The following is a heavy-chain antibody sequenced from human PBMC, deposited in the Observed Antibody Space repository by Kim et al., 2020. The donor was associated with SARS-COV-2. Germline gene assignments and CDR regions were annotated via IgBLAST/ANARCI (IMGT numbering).Heavy chain of an antibody. CDR1: GDSVSSNNVA. Sequence: SQTLSLTCAISGDSVSSNNVAWNWIRQSPSRGLEWLGRTYYRSKWYTDYAVFVKSRVTINPDTSKNHFSLQLNSVTPEDTAVYYCARDHGGLDYWGQGALVTVSS. CDR2: TYYRSKWYT. CDR3: ARDHGGLDY. V-gene: IGHV6-1*01. J-gene: IGHJ4*02. D-gene: IGHD3-10*01.